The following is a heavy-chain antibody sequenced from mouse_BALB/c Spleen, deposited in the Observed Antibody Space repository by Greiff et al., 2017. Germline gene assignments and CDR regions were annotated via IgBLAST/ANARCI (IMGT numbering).Heavy chain of an antibody. D-gene: IGHD2-4*01. J-gene: IGHJ4*01. CDR1: GYTFTSYW. CDR2: IYPGDGDT. CDR3: ARFYYDYDFYAMDY. V-gene: IGHV1-87*01. Sequence: VKLVESGAELARPGASVKLSCKASGYTFTSYWMQWVKQRPGQGLEWIGAIYPGDGDTRYTQKFKGKATLTADKSSSTAYMQLSSLASEDSAVYYCARFYYDYDFYAMDYWGQGTSVTVSS.